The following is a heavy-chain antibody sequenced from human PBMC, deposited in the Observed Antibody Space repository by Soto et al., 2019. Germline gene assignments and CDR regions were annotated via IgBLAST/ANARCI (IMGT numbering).Heavy chain of an antibody. J-gene: IGHJ6*02. CDR2: TYSGGST. CDR1: GFTVSSNY. D-gene: IGHD3-22*01. V-gene: IGHV3-53*04. CDR3: ARDSRPHYDSSGYYYPDTDYYYYGMDV. Sequence: PGGSLRLSCAASGFTVSSNYMSWVRQAPGKGLEWVSVTYSGGSTYYADSVKGRFTISRHNSKNTLYLQMNSLRAEDTAVYYCARDSRPHYDSSGYYYPDTDYYYYGMDVWGQGTTVTVSS.